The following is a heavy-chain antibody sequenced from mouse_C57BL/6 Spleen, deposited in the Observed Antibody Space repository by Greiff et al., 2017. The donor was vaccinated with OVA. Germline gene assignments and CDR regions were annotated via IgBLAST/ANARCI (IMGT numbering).Heavy chain of an antibody. CDR3: AKDYDYSFYAMDY. Sequence: VMLVESGPGLVQPSQSLSITCTVSGFSLTSYGVHWVRQSPGKGLEWLGVIWRGGSTDYNAAFMSRLSITKDNSKSQVFFKMNSLQADDTAIYYCAKDYDYSFYAMDYWGQGTSVTVSS. J-gene: IGHJ4*01. V-gene: IGHV2-5*01. CDR1: GFSLTSYG. CDR2: IWRGGST. D-gene: IGHD2-4*01.